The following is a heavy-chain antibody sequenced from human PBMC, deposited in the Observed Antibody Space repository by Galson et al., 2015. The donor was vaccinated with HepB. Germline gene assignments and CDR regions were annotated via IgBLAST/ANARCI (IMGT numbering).Heavy chain of an antibody. J-gene: IGHJ4*02. CDR2: ISGSGGNT. CDR3: AKERVQDCSAASCYPGY. V-gene: IGHV3-23*01. Sequence: SLRLSCAASGFTFSDYAMSWVRQAPGKGLEWVSSISGSGGNTYYADPVKGRLTISRDNSKNTLYLQLNSLRAEDTALYYCAKERVQDCSAASCYPGYWGQGTLVTVSS. D-gene: IGHD2-15*01. CDR1: GFTFSDYA.